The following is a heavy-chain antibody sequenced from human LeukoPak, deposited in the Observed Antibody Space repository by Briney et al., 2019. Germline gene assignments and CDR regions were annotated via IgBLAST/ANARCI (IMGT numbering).Heavy chain of an antibody. J-gene: IGHJ4*02. D-gene: IGHD6-25*01. CDR2: IYYSGGT. CDR3: ARSLSAN. Sequence: SETLSLTCTVSGGSISSSSYYWGWIRQPPGKGLEWIGSIYYSGGTYYNPSLKSRVTISVDTSKNQFSLKLSSVTAADTAVYYCARSLSANWGQGTLVTVSS. CDR1: GGSISSSSYY. V-gene: IGHV4-39*01.